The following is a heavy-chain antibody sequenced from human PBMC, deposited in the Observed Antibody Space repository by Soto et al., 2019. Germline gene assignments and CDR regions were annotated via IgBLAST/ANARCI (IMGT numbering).Heavy chain of an antibody. J-gene: IGHJ4*02. CDR3: AREADNWNYKSDY. D-gene: IGHD1-7*01. CDR1: GFTFSSYS. Sequence: EVQLVESGGGLVKPGGSLRLSCAASGFTFSSYSMNWVRQAPGKGLEWVSSISSSSSYIYYADSVKGRFTSSRDNAKNALYLQMNRPRAEDTAVYYCAREADNWNYKSDYWGQGTLVTVSS. CDR2: ISSSSSYI. V-gene: IGHV3-21*01.